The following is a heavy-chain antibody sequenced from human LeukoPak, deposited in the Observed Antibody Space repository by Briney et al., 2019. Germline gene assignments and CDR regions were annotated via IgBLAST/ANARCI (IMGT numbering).Heavy chain of an antibody. CDR2: ISAYNGNT. V-gene: IGHV1-18*01. Sequence: GASVKVSCKASGYTFTGYGISWVRQAPGQGLEWMGWISAYNGNTNYAQKLQGRVTMTTDTSTSTAYMELRSLRSDDTAVYYCAFNYYGSGSYYNGYNWFDPWGQGTLVIVSS. CDR3: AFNYYGSGSYYNGYNWFDP. CDR1: GYTFTGYG. J-gene: IGHJ5*02. D-gene: IGHD3-10*01.